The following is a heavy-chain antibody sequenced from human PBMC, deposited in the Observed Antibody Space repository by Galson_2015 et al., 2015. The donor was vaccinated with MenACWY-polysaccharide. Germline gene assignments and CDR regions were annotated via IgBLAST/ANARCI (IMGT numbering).Heavy chain of an antibody. CDR3: ARVTYADSSGFYGPFDP. D-gene: IGHD3-22*01. CDR1: GFPFSVYY. J-gene: IGHJ5*02. Sequence: SVKVSCKASGFPFSVYYLHWVRRAPGQGLQWMGWISPNNGRTNCAQNFQGRVTLTRDMSISTAYMELSRLTSDDTAVYYCARVTYADSSGFYGPFDPWGQGTLVTVSS. CDR2: ISPNNGRT. V-gene: IGHV1-2*02.